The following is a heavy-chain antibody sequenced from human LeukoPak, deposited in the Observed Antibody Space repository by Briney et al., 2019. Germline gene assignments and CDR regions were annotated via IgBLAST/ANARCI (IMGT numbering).Heavy chain of an antibody. J-gene: IGHJ6*03. V-gene: IGHV3-23*01. CDR2: ISGSGGST. CDR1: GFTFSSYA. D-gene: IGHD3-10*01. Sequence: GGSLRLSCAASGFTFSSYAMSWVRQAPGKGLEWVSAISGSGGSTYYADSVKGRFTISRDNSKNTLYLQMNSLKGDDTAVYEXAKDSAFYYIDVWGKGTTVIISS. CDR3: AKDSAFYYIDV.